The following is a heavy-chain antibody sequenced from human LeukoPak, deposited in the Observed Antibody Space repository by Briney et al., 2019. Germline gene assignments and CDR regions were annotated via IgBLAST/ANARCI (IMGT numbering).Heavy chain of an antibody. CDR1: GYTFTSYY. V-gene: IGHV1-46*01. J-gene: IGHJ5*02. CDR2: IYPSGGST. CDR3: ARAKGAYYYDSSGYYRYWFDP. Sequence: VASVKVSSKASGYTFTSYYMHWVCQAPEQGLEWMGIIYPSGGSTSYAQKFQGRVTMTRDTSTSTVYMELSSLRSEDTAVYYCARAKGAYYYDSSGYYRYWFDPWGQGTLVTVSS. D-gene: IGHD3-22*01.